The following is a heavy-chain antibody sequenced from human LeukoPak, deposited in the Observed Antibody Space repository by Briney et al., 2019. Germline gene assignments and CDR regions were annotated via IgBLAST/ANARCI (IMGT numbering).Heavy chain of an antibody. CDR2: MYLSGTT. CDR1: GDSINSLDL. D-gene: IGHD6-19*01. Sequence: SGTLSLTCTVSGDSINSLDLWSWVRQPPGKGLEWIGEMYLSGTTHSNPSVKSRVTISVDKSKNQFSLKLSSVTAADTAVYYCARSDSSGSPSDYWGQGTLVTVSS. V-gene: IGHV4-4*02. J-gene: IGHJ4*02. CDR3: ARSDSSGSPSDY.